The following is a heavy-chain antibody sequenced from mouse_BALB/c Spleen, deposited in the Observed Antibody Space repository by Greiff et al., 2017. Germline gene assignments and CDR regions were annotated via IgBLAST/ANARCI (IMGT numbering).Heavy chain of an antibody. CDR3: ARLTGKGVYAMDY. CDR2: ISYSGST. J-gene: IGHJ4*01. Sequence: ESGPSLVKPSQTLSLTCSVTGDSITSGYWNWIRKFPGNKLEYMGYISYSGSTYYNPSLKSRISITRDTSKNQYYLQLNSVTTEDTATYYCARLTGKGVYAMDYWGQGTSVTVSS. V-gene: IGHV3-8*02. D-gene: IGHD4-1*01. CDR1: GDSITSGY.